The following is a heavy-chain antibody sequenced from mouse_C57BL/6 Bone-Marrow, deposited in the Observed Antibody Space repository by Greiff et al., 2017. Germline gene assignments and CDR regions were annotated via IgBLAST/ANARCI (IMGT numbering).Heavy chain of an antibody. CDR2: IYPGGGYT. V-gene: IGHV1-63*01. CDR1: GYTFTNYW. Sequence: VQLQESGAELVRPGTSVKMSCKASGYTFTNYWIGWAKQRPGHGLEWIGDIYPGGGYTNYNEKFKGKATLTADKSSSTAYMQVSSLTSEDSAIYYCARRGYYGSSLFDYWGQGTTLTVSS. D-gene: IGHD1-1*01. J-gene: IGHJ2*01. CDR3: ARRGYYGSSLFDY.